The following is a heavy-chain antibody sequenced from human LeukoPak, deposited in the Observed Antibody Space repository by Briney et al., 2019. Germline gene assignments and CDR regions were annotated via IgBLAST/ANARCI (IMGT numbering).Heavy chain of an antibody. Sequence: SETLSLTCTVSGGSISSYYWSWIRQPPGRGLEWIGYIYTSGSTNYNPSLKSRVTISVDTSKNQFSLKLSSVTAADTAVYYCARHNIAAAGTLDFYYYYYMDVWGKGTTVTVSS. V-gene: IGHV4-4*09. CDR3: ARHNIAAAGTLDFYYYYYMDV. J-gene: IGHJ6*03. CDR1: GGSISSYY. D-gene: IGHD6-13*01. CDR2: IYTSGST.